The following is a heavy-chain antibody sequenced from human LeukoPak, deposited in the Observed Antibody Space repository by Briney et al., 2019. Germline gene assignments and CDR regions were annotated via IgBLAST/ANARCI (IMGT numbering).Heavy chain of an antibody. D-gene: IGHD1-26*01. CDR3: AKSGGYGLIDY. J-gene: IGHJ4*02. CDR2: IYSSGST. Sequence: LETLSLTCAVSGASISGSNYYWGWIRQPPGKGLEWIGNIYSSGSTYYNASLQSRFTISIDTSKNQFSLRLNSVTAADTAMYYCAKSGGYGLIDYWGQGTRVTVSS. CDR1: GASISGSNYY. V-gene: IGHV4-39*01.